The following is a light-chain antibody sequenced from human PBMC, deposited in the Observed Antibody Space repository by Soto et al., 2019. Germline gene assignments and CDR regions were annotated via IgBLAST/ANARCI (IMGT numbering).Light chain of an antibody. CDR3: QQHSNWPWA. V-gene: IGKV3-11*01. Sequence: ETVLTQSPATLSLSPGERATLSCRASPGVRNSLAWYQQRPGQAPRLLIYDVSHRATGIPARFRGSGSGTDFTLTISGLEPEDFAVYYCQQHSNWPWAFGPGTKVDI. J-gene: IGKJ1*01. CDR1: PGVRNS. CDR2: DVS.